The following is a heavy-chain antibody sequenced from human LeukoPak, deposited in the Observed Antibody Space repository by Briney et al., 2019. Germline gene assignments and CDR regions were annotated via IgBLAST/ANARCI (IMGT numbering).Heavy chain of an antibody. CDR3: TRAYCGGDCYLETFDY. D-gene: IGHD2-21*02. J-gene: IGHJ4*02. CDR2: KAYGGTT. Sequence: KAYGGTTEYAASVKGRFTISRDESKSIAYLQMNSLKTEDTAVYYCTRAYCGGDCYLETFDYWGQGTLVTVSS. V-gene: IGHV3-49*02.